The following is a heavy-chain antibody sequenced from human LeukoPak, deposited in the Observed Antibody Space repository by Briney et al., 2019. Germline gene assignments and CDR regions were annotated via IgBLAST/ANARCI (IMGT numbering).Heavy chain of an antibody. Sequence: SETLSLTCTVSGCSISNYYWSWIRQPPGKELEWIGYVYYTGGTNYNPSLKSRVTISLDTTKTQFSLNVRSVTDADTAVYYCARVSEGAAHYWGRGNLVTVSS. J-gene: IGHJ4*02. D-gene: IGHD6-25*01. V-gene: IGHV4-59*01. CDR2: VYYTGGT. CDR1: GCSISNYY. CDR3: ARVSEGAAHY.